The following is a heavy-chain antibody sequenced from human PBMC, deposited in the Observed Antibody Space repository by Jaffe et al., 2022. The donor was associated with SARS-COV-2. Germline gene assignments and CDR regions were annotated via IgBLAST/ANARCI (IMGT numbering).Heavy chain of an antibody. CDR1: GFTFSNAW. V-gene: IGHV3-15*01. D-gene: IGHD3-9*01. Sequence: EVQLVESGGGLVKPGGSLRLSCAASGFTFSNAWMSWVRQAPGKGLEWVGRIKSKTDGGTTDYAAPVKGRFTISRDDSKNTLYLQMNSLKTEDTAVYYCTTDLQPMFNYDILGFTIWGQGTMVTVSS. J-gene: IGHJ3*02. CDR2: IKSKTDGGTT. CDR3: TTDLQPMFNYDILGFTI.